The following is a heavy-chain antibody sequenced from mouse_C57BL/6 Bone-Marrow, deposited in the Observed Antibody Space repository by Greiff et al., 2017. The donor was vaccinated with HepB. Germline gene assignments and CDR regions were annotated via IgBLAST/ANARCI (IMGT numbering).Heavy chain of an antibody. D-gene: IGHD2-3*01. CDR3: TRDGLLNYFDY. CDR2: ISSGGDYI. V-gene: IGHV5-9-1*02. J-gene: IGHJ2*01. Sequence: EVQGVESGEGLVKPGGSLKLSCAASGFTFSSYAMSWVRQTPEKRLEWVAYISSGGDYIYYADTVKGRFTISRDNARNTLYLQMSSLKSEDTAMYYCTRDGLLNYFDYWGQGTTLTVSS. CDR1: GFTFSSYA.